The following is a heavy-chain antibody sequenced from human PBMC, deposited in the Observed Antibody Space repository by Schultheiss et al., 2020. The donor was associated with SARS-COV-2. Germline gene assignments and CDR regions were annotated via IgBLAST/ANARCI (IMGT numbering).Heavy chain of an antibody. D-gene: IGHD1-26*01. CDR1: GGSVSSGNYY. J-gene: IGHJ4*02. V-gene: IGHV4-61*01. CDR3: ARSVGATRVDF. CDR2: IYYSGST. Sequence: SETLSLTCTVSGGSVSSGNYYWSWIRQPPGKGLEWIGYIYYSGSTNYNPSLKSRVTISVDTSKNQFSLKLTSVTAADTAVYYCARSVGATRVDFWGQGTLVTVSS.